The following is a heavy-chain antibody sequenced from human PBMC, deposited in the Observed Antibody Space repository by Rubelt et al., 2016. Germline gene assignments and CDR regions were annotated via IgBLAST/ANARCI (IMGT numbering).Heavy chain of an antibody. V-gene: IGHV5-51*01. CDR2: IYPGDSDT. J-gene: IGHJ4*02. Sequence: QMPGKGLEWMGIIYPGDSDTRYSPSFQGQVTISADKSISTAYLQWSSLKASDTAMYYCARHSGHFDYWGQGTLVTVSS. D-gene: IGHD3-10*01. CDR3: ARHSGHFDY.